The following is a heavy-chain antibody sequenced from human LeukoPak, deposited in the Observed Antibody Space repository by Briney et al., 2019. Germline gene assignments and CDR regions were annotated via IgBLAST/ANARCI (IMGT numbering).Heavy chain of an antibody. Sequence: RGGSLRLSCAASGFTFSNAWMSWVRQAPGKGLEWVGRIKSKSDGGTTDYAAPVKGRFTISRDDSKNTLYLQMNSLRAEDTAVYYCARVGYSSSWSPSDYWGQGALVTVSS. D-gene: IGHD6-13*01. CDR3: ARVGYSSSWSPSDY. CDR1: GFTFSNAW. V-gene: IGHV3-15*01. J-gene: IGHJ4*02. CDR2: IKSKSDGGTT.